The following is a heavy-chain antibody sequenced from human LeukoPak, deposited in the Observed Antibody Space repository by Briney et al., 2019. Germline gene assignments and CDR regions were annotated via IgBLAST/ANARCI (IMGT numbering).Heavy chain of an antibody. CDR3: TRVSEMAAAHFDY. Sequence: GGSLRLSCTASGFTFGDYAMSWVRQAPGKGLEWVGFIRSKAYGGTTEYAASVKGRFTISRDDSKSIAYLQMNSLKTEDTAVYYCTRVSEMAAAHFDYWGQGTLVTVSS. J-gene: IGHJ4*02. D-gene: IGHD5-24*01. V-gene: IGHV3-49*04. CDR2: IRSKAYGGTT. CDR1: GFTFGDYA.